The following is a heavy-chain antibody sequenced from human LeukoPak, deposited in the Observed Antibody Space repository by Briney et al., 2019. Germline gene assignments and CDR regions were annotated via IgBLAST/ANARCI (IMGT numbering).Heavy chain of an antibody. D-gene: IGHD3-10*01. V-gene: IGHV1-69*04. J-gene: IGHJ3*02. CDR1: GGTFSSYT. Sequence: SVKVSCKASGGTFSSYTISWVRQAPGQGLEWMGRIIPILGIANYAQKFQGRVTITADKSTSTAYMELSSLRSEDTAVYYCARDRAGSLDAFDIWGQRTMVTVSS. CDR3: ARDRAGSLDAFDI. CDR2: IIPILGIA.